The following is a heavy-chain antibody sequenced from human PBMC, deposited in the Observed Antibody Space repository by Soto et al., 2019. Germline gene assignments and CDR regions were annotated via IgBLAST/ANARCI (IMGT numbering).Heavy chain of an antibody. CDR2: IKSKTDGETT. J-gene: IGHJ4*02. D-gene: IGHD6-13*01. CDR3: TTARWYTYYFDY. Sequence: EVQLVESGGGLVKPGGSLRLSCAASRFTFSNAWMSWVRQAPGKGLEWVGRIKSKTDGETTDYAAPVKGRFTISRDDSKNTLYLQMNSLKTEDTAVYYCTTARWYTYYFDYWGQGTLVTVSS. CDR1: RFTFSNAW. V-gene: IGHV3-15*01.